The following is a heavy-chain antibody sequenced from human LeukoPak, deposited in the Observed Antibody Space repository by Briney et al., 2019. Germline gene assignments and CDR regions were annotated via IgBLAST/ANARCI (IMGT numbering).Heavy chain of an antibody. CDR1: GYTFTSNY. V-gene: IGHV1-46*01. D-gene: IGHD6-13*01. Sequence: ASVKVSCKASGYTFTSNYIHWVRQAPGQGLEWMGIINPSGGSTNYAQKFQGRVTMTRDTSTSTVYMEVSSLRSEDTAVYYCARAGYWAATGYATNWGQGTLVTVSS. CDR2: INPSGGST. CDR3: ARAGYWAATGYATN. J-gene: IGHJ4*02.